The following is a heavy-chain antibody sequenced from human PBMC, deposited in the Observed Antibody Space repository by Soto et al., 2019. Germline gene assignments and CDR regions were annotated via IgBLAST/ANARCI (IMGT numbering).Heavy chain of an antibody. CDR3: ATASTTVTTRDY. Sequence: QLQLQESGSGLVKPSQTLSLTCAVSGGSISSGGYSWSWIRQPPGKGLEWIGYIYHSGSTYYNPSLKIRVTISVDSSKNQFSLKLSSVTAADTAVYYCATASTTVTTRDYWGQGTLVTVSS. D-gene: IGHD4-17*01. J-gene: IGHJ4*02. CDR1: GGSISSGGYS. V-gene: IGHV4-30-2*01. CDR2: IYHSGST.